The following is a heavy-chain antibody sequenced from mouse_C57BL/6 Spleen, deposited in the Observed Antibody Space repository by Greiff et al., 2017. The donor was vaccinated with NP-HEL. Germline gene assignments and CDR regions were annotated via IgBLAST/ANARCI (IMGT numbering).Heavy chain of an antibody. CDR3: ARRGPWDDYYAMDY. CDR1: GFTFSDYY. CDR2: ISNGGGST. V-gene: IGHV5-12*01. D-gene: IGHD4-1*01. Sequence: EVQVVESGGGLVQPGGSLKLSCAASGFTFSDYYMYWVRQTPEKRLEWVAYISNGGGSTYYPDTVKGRFTISRDNAKNTLYLQMSRLKSEDTAMYYCARRGPWDDYYAMDYWGQGTSVTVSS. J-gene: IGHJ4*01.